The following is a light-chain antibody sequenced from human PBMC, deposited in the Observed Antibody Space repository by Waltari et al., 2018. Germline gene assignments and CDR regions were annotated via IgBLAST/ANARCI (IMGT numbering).Light chain of an antibody. J-gene: IGKJ2*01. CDR3: QQSHSPPFT. V-gene: IGKV1-39*01. CDR2: AAS. CDR1: QNIDNF. Sequence: DIQMTQSPSSVSASVGDRVTIACRASQNIDNFLNWYQHKPGEAPQVLVFAASTLQDGVPSRFSASAFGTHFTLTIGSLQPEDFATYYCQQSHSPPFTFGQGT.